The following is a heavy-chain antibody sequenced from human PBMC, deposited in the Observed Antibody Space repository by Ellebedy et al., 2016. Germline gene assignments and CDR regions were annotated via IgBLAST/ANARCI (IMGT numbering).Heavy chain of an antibody. CDR1: GGSVSSGINY. V-gene: IGHV4-61*02. CDR2: LYNSGTT. J-gene: IGHJ4*02. CDR3: ARGLHAPFFDS. Sequence: SETLSLXXTVAGGSVSSGINYWNWVRQPAGKRLEWIGRLYNSGTTHYNPSLRSRVTMSVDTSKNQLYLNLNFVTAADTAVYYCARGLHAPFFDSWGQGILVTVSS.